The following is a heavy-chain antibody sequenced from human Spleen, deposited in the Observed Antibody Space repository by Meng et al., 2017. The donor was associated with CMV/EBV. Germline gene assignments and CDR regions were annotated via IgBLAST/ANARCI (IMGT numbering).Heavy chain of an antibody. D-gene: IGHD3-16*01. J-gene: IGHJ5*02. V-gene: IGHV3-21*01. CDR3: VRTMGGDSS. Sequence: GGSLRLSCAASGFTFSVYSMNWVRQAPGKGLEWVSSISSSSSFIYYADSVKGRFTISRDNAKNTLYLQMSSLGVEDTAFYFCVRTMGGDSSWGQGTLVTVSS. CDR2: ISSSSSFI. CDR1: GFTFSVYS.